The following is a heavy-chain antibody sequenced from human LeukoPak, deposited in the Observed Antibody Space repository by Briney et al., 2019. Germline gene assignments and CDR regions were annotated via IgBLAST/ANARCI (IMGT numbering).Heavy chain of an antibody. CDR1: AGSISSGGYY. J-gene: IGHJ4*02. CDR3: ARAGTTPGDFDY. D-gene: IGHD1-1*01. CDR2: IYYSGST. Sequence: SETLSLTCTVSAGSISSGGYYWSWIRQHPGKDLEWIGYIYYSGSTYYNPSLKSRVTISVDTSKNQFSLKLSSVTAADTAVYYCARAGTTPGDFDYWGQGTLVTVSS. V-gene: IGHV4-31*03.